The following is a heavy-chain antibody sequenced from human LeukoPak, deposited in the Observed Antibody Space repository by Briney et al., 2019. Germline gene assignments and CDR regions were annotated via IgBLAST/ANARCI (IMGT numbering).Heavy chain of an antibody. CDR3: ARVFGQWLVSFDI. CDR2: INSDGSST. D-gene: IGHD6-19*01. CDR1: GFTFSSYW. Sequence: SGGSLRLSCAASGFTFSSYWMHWVRQAPGKGLVWVSHINSDGSSTNYADSVKGRFTISRDNAKNTLYLQMNSLRAEDTAVYYCARVFGQWLVSFDIWGQGTMVTVSS. J-gene: IGHJ3*02. V-gene: IGHV3-74*01.